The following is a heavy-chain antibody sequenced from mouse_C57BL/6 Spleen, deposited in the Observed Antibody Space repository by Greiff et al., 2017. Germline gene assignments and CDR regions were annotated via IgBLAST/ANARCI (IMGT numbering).Heavy chain of an antibody. CDR3: ARDRLLTGLAY. J-gene: IGHJ3*01. CDR2: INPSNGGP. Sequence: QVHVKQPGTELVKPGASVKLSCKASGYTFTSYWMHWVKQRPGQGLEWIGNINPSNGGPNYNEKFKSKATLTVDKSSSTAYMQLSSLTSEDSAVYYCARDRLLTGLAYWGQGTLVTVSA. CDR1: GYTFTSYW. V-gene: IGHV1-53*01. D-gene: IGHD1-1*01.